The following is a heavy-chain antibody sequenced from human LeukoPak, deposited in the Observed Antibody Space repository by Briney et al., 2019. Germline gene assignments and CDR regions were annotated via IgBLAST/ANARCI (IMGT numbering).Heavy chain of an antibody. V-gene: IGHV3-74*01. CDR2: IKSDGSGT. CDR3: ARETSYRFDP. CDR1: GFTFSSYW. J-gene: IGHJ5*02. Sequence: GGSLRLSCAASGFTFSSYWMKWVRQAPGKGLVWVSSIKSDGSGTTYADSVKGRFTISRDNAKNTLYLQMKSLGDEDTAVYYCARETSYRFDPWGQGTLVIVSS.